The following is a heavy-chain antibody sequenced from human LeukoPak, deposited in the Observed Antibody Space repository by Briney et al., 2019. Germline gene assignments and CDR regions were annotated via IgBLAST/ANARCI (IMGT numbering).Heavy chain of an antibody. D-gene: IGHD3-10*01. V-gene: IGHV3-15*01. CDR2: IKSKTDGGTT. J-gene: IGHJ4*02. Sequence: GGYLRLSCAASGFTFINAWMSWVRQAPGKGLEWVGRIKSKTDGGTTDYAAPVKGRYTISRDDSKNTLYVQMNSLKTEDTAVYYCTTGPYDYGSGTYYHWGQGTLVTVSS. CDR3: TTGPYDYGSGTYYH. CDR1: GFTFINAW.